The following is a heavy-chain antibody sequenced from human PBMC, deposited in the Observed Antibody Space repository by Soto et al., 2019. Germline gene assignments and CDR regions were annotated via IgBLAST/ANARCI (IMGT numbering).Heavy chain of an antibody. Sequence: QVQLVQSGAEVKKPGASVKVSCKASGYTFTSYYINWVRQATGQGLEWMGWMNPNRGYTGCAQKFQGRVTMTRNTSMSTAYMELSSLRSEDTAVYYCAREVVDTAMLSSRFDPWGQGTLVTVSS. V-gene: IGHV1-8*01. J-gene: IGHJ5*02. CDR1: GYTFTSYY. D-gene: IGHD5-18*01. CDR3: AREVVDTAMLSSRFDP. CDR2: MNPNRGYT.